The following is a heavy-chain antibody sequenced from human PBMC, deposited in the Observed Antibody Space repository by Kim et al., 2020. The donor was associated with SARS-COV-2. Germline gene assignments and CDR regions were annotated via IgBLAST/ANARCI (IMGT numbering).Heavy chain of an antibody. J-gene: IGHJ4*02. D-gene: IGHD5-12*01. V-gene: IGHV4-4*07. CDR3: AGIGAYSGYGSYFDD. CDR1: GGSMSGYY. CDR2: IYTSGNT. Sequence: SETLSLTCTVSGGSMSGYYWSWIRQPAGKGLEWIGQIYTSGNTKYNPSLKSRVTMSVDTSKNQFSLKLSSVTAADTAVYYCAGIGAYSGYGSYFDDWGQGTLVTVSS.